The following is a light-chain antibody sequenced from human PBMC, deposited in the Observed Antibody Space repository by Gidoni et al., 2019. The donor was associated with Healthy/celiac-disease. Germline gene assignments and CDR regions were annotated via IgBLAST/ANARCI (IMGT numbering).Light chain of an antibody. Sequence: EIVCTQSPATLSLSPGERSTLSCSASQSVSSYLAWYQQKPGQAPRLLIYDASNRATGIPARFSGSGSGTDFTLTISSLEPEDFAVYYCQQRSNWPPLTFGGGTKVEIK. CDR1: QSVSSY. CDR3: QQRSNWPPLT. J-gene: IGKJ4*01. V-gene: IGKV3-11*01. CDR2: DAS.